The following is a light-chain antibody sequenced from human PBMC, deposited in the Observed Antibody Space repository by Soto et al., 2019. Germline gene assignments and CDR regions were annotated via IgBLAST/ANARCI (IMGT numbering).Light chain of an antibody. CDR3: QQSYNTPT. Sequence: DIQMSQSPSSLSASVGDRVTITFRASQSINKYLNWYQQKPGKAPKLLIYAASSLQVGVPSRFSGSGSGTDFTLTISSLQPEDFATYFCQQSYNTPTFGGGTKVDIK. V-gene: IGKV1-39*01. CDR1: QSINKY. CDR2: AAS. J-gene: IGKJ4*01.